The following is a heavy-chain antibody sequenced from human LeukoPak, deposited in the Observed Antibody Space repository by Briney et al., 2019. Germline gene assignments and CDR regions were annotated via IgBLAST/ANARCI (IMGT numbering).Heavy chain of an antibody. CDR2: FSGSGST. Sequence: GGSLRLSCAGFGFTFSNYAMSWVRQAPGKGLEWVSGFSGSGSTYYADSVKGRFTISRDNSKNTLYLQMNSLRVEDTALYYCAKDLRTVVTWGYWYFDLWGRGTLVTVSS. J-gene: IGHJ2*01. D-gene: IGHD4-23*01. CDR3: AKDLRTVVTWGYWYFDL. CDR1: GFTFSNYA. V-gene: IGHV3-23*01.